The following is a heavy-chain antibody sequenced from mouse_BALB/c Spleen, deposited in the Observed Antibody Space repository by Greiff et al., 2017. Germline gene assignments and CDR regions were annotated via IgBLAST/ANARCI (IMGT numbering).Heavy chain of an antibody. CDR2: IWGDGST. CDR1: GFSLTGYG. J-gene: IGHJ3*01. D-gene: IGHD2-1*01. Sequence: VKLQESGPGLVAPSQSLSITCTVSGFSLTGYGVNWVRQPPGKGLEWLGMIWGDGSTDYNSALKSRLSISKDNSKSQVFLKMNSLQTDDTARYYCARPYGNYDAWFAYWGQGTLVTVSA. V-gene: IGHV2-6-7*02. CDR3: ARPYGNYDAWFAY.